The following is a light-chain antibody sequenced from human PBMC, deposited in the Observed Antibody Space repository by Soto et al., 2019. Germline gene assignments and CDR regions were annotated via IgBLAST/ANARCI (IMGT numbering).Light chain of an antibody. CDR3: QQYNNWPWT. J-gene: IGKJ1*01. CDR2: GAS. Sequence: EIVMTQSPATLSLSPGERATLSCRASQSVSSNLAWYQQKPGQAPRLLIYGASTRATGNPARFSGSGSGTEFPLTISSLQSEDFVVYYCQQYNNWPWTFGEGTKVEIK. CDR1: QSVSSN. V-gene: IGKV3-15*01.